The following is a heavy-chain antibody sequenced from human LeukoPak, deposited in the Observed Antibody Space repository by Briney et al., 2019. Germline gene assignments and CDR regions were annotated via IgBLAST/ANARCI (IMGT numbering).Heavy chain of an antibody. D-gene: IGHD1-14*01. V-gene: IGHV3-74*01. CDR1: GFTLSSYW. Sequence: GGSLRLSCAASGFTLSSYWMHWVRQAPGKGLVWVSRINSDGSSTSYADSVKGRFTISRDNAKNTLYLQMNSLRAEDTAVYYCAGSITYYPYFDYWGQGTLVTVSS. CDR3: AGSITYYPYFDY. J-gene: IGHJ4*02. CDR2: INSDGSST.